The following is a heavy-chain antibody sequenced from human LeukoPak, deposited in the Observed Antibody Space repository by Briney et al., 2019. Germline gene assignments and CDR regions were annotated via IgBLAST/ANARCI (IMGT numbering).Heavy chain of an antibody. J-gene: IGHJ3*01. CDR1: GSSMATYS. CDR2: MYTTGST. V-gene: IGHV4-4*09. D-gene: IGHD5-24*01. CDR3: ARHRVEMATITDDAFDL. Sequence: SETLSLTCTVSGSSMATYSWSWIRQPPGKGLEWVGYMYTTGSTHYNPSLKSRVTMSLDTSKNQFSLRLSSVTAADTAVFYCARHRVEMATITDDAFDLWGQGTMVTVSS.